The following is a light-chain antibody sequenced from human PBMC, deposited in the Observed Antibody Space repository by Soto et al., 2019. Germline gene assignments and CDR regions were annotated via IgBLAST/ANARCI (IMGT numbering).Light chain of an antibody. J-gene: IGKJ1*01. CDR1: QSISSW. CDR3: QQYNSYSPVT. CDR2: KAS. V-gene: IGKV1-5*03. Sequence: DIQMTQSPSTLSASVGDRVTITCRASQSISSWLAWYQQKPGKASKLLIYKASSLESGVPSRFSGSGSGTEFTLTISSLQPDDFATYYCQQYNSYSPVTFGQGTKVEIK.